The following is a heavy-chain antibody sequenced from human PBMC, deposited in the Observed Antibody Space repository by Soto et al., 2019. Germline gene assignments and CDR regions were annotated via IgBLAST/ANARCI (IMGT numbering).Heavy chain of an antibody. CDR2: IYPGDSDS. Sequence: GESLKISCEGSGYTFTTYWVAWVRQMPGKGLEWVGSIYPGDSDSRYNPSVQGQVTISADRSISTAYLQWNSLKASDTAMYFCARHKGYCSSTSCYGMDVWGQGTTVTVSS. D-gene: IGHD2-15*01. CDR3: ARHKGYCSSTSCYGMDV. CDR1: GYTFTTYW. J-gene: IGHJ6*02. V-gene: IGHV5-51*01.